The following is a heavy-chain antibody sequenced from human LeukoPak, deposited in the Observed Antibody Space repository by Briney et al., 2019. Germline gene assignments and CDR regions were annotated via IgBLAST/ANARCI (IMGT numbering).Heavy chain of an antibody. J-gene: IGHJ6*02. CDR2: IRYDGSNK. D-gene: IGHD3-10*01. Sequence: GGSLRLSCAASGFTFSSYGMHWVRQAPGKGLEWVAFIRYDGSNKYYADSVKGRFTISRDNSKNTLYLQMNSLRAEDTAVYYCARDLLYYGSGPPVCGMDVWGQGTTVTVSS. CDR1: GFTFSSYG. CDR3: ARDLLYYGSGPPVCGMDV. V-gene: IGHV3-30*02.